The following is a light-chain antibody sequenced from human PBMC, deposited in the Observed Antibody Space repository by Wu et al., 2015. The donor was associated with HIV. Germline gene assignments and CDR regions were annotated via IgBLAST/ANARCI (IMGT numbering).Light chain of an antibody. J-gene: IGKJ3*01. Sequence: EIVLTQFPATLSLSPGERATLSCRASQSVASFLAWYQQKPGQAPRLLIYDASNRATGIPGRFSGSGSGTDFTLTIAGLEPEDFAVYYCQQFSYSPGSFGPLGPQWI. CDR2: DAS. CDR1: QSVASF. CDR3: QQFSYSPGS. V-gene: IGKV3-11*01.